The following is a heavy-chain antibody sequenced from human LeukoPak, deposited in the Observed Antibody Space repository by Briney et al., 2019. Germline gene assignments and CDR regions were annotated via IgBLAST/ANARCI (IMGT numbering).Heavy chain of an antibody. J-gene: IGHJ3*02. Sequence: PGGSLRLSCAASGFTFSSYAMNWVRQAPGKGLEWVSSISSSSSYIYYADSVKGRFTISRDNAKNSLYLQMNSLRAEDTAVYYCARSNTEKWLVRFAFDIWGQGTMVTVSS. V-gene: IGHV3-21*01. CDR2: ISSSSSYI. CDR3: ARSNTEKWLVRFAFDI. D-gene: IGHD6-19*01. CDR1: GFTFSSYA.